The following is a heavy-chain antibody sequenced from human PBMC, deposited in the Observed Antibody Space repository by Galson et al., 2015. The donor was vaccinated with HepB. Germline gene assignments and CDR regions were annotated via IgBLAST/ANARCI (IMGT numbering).Heavy chain of an antibody. CDR2: FDPEDGET. V-gene: IGHV1-24*01. Sequence: SVKVSCKVSGYTLTELSMHWVRQAPGKGLEWMGGFDPEDGETIYAQKFQGRVTMTEDTSTDTAYMELSSLRSEDTAVYYCATRGGGTAIDAFDIWGQGTMVTVSS. J-gene: IGHJ3*02. CDR3: ATRGGGTAIDAFDI. CDR1: GYTLTELS. D-gene: IGHD5-18*01.